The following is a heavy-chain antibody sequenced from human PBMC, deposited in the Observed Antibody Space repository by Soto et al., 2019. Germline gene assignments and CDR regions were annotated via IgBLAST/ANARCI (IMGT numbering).Heavy chain of an antibody. V-gene: IGHV3-23*01. CDR2: ISGSGGST. J-gene: IGHJ6*02. Sequence: GGSLRLSCAASGFTFSSYAMSWVRQAPGKGLEWISAISGSGGSTYYADSVKGRFTISRDNSKNTLYLQMNSLRAEDTAVYYCAKEGYNILIPGMDVWGQGTTVTVSS. D-gene: IGHD5-12*01. CDR1: GFTFSSYA. CDR3: AKEGYNILIPGMDV.